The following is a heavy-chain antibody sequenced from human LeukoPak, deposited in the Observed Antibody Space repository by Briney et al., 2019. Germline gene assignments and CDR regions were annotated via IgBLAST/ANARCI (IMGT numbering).Heavy chain of an antibody. CDR1: GFTFTDYH. CDR3: ARRTGQLDY. V-gene: IGHV3-11*04. J-gene: IGHJ4*02. CDR2: ISSSGTNI. D-gene: IGHD3/OR15-3a*01. Sequence: GGSLRLSCAASGFTFTDYHMSWIRQAPGKGLEWVSYISSSGTNIYYADSVKGRFTISRDNAKNSLYLQMNSLRGEDTAVYYCARRTGQLDYWGQGTLVTVSS.